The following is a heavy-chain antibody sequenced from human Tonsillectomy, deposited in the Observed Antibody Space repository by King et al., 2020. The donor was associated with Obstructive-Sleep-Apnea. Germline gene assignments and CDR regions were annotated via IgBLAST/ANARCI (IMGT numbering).Heavy chain of an antibody. J-gene: IGHJ6*02. CDR1: GGSIGSSSYY. CDR2: INYSGTT. D-gene: IGHD2-2*03. CDR3: ARLDIEYSYQYGMDV. V-gene: IGHV4-39*07. Sequence: QLQESGPGLVKPSETLSLTCIVSGGSIGSSSYYWGWIRQPPGKGLEWIGSINYSGTTYNNPSLRSRVTISVDTSKNQLSLRLTSVPAADTAVYYCARLDIEYSYQYGMDVWGQGTTVTVSS.